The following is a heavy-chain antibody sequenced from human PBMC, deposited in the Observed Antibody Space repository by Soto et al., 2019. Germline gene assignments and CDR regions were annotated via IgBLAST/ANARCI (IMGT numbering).Heavy chain of an antibody. CDR3: ARGGLAAPRSGEYAMDV. CDR2: INPNNGVT. Sequence: ASVQVSCEACGYIFTGYSMYWVRQAPGQGLECMGWINPNNGVTKCLQKFQGRVTMTRDTSSSTAYMELSSLRSDDTAVYYCARGGLAAPRSGEYAMDVWGQGTTVTVSS. CDR1: GYIFTGYS. D-gene: IGHD6-13*01. V-gene: IGHV1-2*02. J-gene: IGHJ6*02.